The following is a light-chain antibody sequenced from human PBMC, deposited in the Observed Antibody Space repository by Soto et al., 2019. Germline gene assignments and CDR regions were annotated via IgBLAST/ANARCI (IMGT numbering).Light chain of an antibody. J-gene: IGKJ1*01. CDR1: QSVSSY. Sequence: EIVLTQSPATLSLSPGERATLSCRASQSVSSYLAWYQQKPGQAPRLLIYDAFNRATGIPARFSGSGSGTDFTLSISSLVPEDFVVYYCQHRRNWPWTFGQGTKV. CDR2: DAF. CDR3: QHRRNWPWT. V-gene: IGKV3-11*01.